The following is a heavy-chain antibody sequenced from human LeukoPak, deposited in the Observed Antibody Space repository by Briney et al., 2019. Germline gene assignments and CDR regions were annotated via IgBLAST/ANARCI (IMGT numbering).Heavy chain of an antibody. CDR2: MNPNSGNT. D-gene: IGHD3-10*01. J-gene: IGHJ4*02. V-gene: IGHV1-8*01. CDR3: ARVQRVKFPLKYYFDY. Sequence: ASVKVSCKGSGYTFTSYDINWVRQATGPGHEWMGWMNPNSGNTGYAQKFQGRVTMTRSTSVSTAYMELSSLRSEDTAVYYCARVQRVKFPLKYYFDYWGQGTLVTVSS. CDR1: GYTFTSYD.